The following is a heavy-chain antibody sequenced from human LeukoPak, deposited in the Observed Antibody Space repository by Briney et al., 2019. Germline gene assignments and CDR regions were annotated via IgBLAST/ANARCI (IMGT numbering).Heavy chain of an antibody. J-gene: IGHJ6*03. CDR2: IGTASDT. CDR1: GFTFSSFD. Sequence: PGGSLRLSCAASGFTFSSFDMHWVRQPPGQGLEWVSTIGTASDTYYPGSVEGRFTLSRDNAKNSLYLQMNSLTAGDTAVYYFARGPPRGKYYYMDVWGKGTTVTVSS. V-gene: IGHV3-13*01. CDR3: ARGPPRGKYYYMDV. D-gene: IGHD1-1*01.